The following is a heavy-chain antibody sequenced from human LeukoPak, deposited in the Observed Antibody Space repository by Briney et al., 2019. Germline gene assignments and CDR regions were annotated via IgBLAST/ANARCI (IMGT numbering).Heavy chain of an antibody. CDR1: GFTFSTYS. Sequence: PGGSLRLSCTASGFTFSTYSMNWVRQAPGKGLVWVSRINSDGRNTNYADSVKGRFTISRDNAKNTLFLQMNSLRAEDTAVYYCARPRSYEAFDIWGQGTMVTVSS. D-gene: IGHD6-6*01. V-gene: IGHV3-74*01. CDR3: ARPRSYEAFDI. J-gene: IGHJ3*02. CDR2: INSDGRNT.